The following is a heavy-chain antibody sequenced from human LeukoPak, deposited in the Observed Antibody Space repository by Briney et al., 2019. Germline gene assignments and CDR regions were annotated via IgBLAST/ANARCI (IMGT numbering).Heavy chain of an antibody. CDR3: ARVAYYYDSSGYLGY. Sequence: ASVKVSCKASGYTFTSYGISWVRQAPGQGLEWMGWISAYNGNTKYSQKFQGRVTITRDTSASTAYMELSSLRSEDTAVYYCARVAYYYDSSGYLGYWGQGTLVTVSS. V-gene: IGHV1-18*01. CDR1: GYTFTSYG. D-gene: IGHD3-22*01. J-gene: IGHJ4*02. CDR2: ISAYNGNT.